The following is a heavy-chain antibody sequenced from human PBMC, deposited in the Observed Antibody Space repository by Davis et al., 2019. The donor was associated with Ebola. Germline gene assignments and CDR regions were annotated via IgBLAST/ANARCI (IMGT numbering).Heavy chain of an antibody. V-gene: IGHV1-69*13. CDR3: ARARTDYYDSSGEFDY. Sequence: AASVKVSRKASGGTFSSYAISWARQAPGQGLEWMGGIIPIFGTANYAQKFQGRVTITADESTSTAYMELSSLRSEDTAVYYCARARTDYYDSSGEFDYWGQGTLVTVSS. D-gene: IGHD3-22*01. CDR2: IIPIFGTA. J-gene: IGHJ4*02. CDR1: GGTFSSYA.